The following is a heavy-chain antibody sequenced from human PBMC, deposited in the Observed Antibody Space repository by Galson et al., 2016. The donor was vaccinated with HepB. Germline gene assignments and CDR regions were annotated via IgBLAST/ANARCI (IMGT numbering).Heavy chain of an antibody. CDR1: GFTFSSYN. Sequence: SLRLSCAASGFTFSSYNMNWVRQAPGKGLEWVSSISSSSSYIYYADSVKGRFTISRDNAKNSLYLQMNSLTVEDTAVYYCARDPSSSLGPAVRAAFDIWGQGTMVTVSS. CDR2: ISSSSSYI. CDR3: ARDPSSSLGPAVRAAFDI. J-gene: IGHJ3*02. D-gene: IGHD2-2*01. V-gene: IGHV3-21*01.